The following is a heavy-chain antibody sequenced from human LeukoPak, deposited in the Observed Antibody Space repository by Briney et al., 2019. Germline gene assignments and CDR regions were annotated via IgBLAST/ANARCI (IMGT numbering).Heavy chain of an antibody. Sequence: GESLKTSCKASGYTFTSYWIGWVRQMPGKGLEWMGIIYPGYSDTRYSPSFQGQVSISVDKSISTAYLQWSSLKASDTAMYYCARRGSGWYVDYWGQGTLVTVSS. V-gene: IGHV5-51*01. D-gene: IGHD6-19*01. CDR3: ARRGSGWYVDY. CDR2: IYPGYSDT. CDR1: GYTFTSYW. J-gene: IGHJ4*02.